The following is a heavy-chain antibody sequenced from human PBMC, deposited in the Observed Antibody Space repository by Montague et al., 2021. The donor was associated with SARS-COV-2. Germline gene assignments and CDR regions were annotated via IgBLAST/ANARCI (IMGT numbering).Heavy chain of an antibody. CDR3: ATWYPRTGSLWFGELINWFDP. J-gene: IGHJ5*02. V-gene: IGHV1-24*01. D-gene: IGHD3-10*01. CDR2: FDPEDGET. Sequence: SVKVSCKVSGYTLTELSMHWVRQAPGKGLEWMGGFDPEDGETIYAQKFQGRVTMTEDTSTETAYMELSSLRSEDTAVYYCATWYPRTGSLWFGELINWFDPWGQGTLVTVSS. CDR1: GYTLTELS.